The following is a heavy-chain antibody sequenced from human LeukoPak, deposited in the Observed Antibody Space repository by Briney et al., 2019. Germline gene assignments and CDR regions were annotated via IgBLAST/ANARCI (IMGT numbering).Heavy chain of an antibody. CDR3: ARGGMGTFDL. CDR1: GDDVSHVKAA. D-gene: IGHD6-13*01. CDR2: AYYRSEWYK. J-gene: IGHJ3*01. V-gene: IGHV6-1*01. Sequence: SQTLSLTCAISGDDVSHVKAAWIWIRQSPSRGLEWLGRAYYRSEWYKDYAVSVKGRITITPDTSKNHFSLQLNSVTPEDTAMYYCARGGMGTFDLFDQGTTVTVSS.